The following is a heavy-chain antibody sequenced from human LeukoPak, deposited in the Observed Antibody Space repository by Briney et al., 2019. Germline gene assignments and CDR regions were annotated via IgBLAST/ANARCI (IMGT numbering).Heavy chain of an antibody. D-gene: IGHD3-22*01. V-gene: IGHV3-74*01. J-gene: IGHJ4*02. CDR1: GFTFRSYW. Sequence: GGSLRLSCAGSGFTFRSYWMHWVRQAPGKGLVWVSRINTDGSYRNYTDSVKGRFTISRDNARNTMYLQMDSLGAEDTAVYYCARDSFDSSGSYYGFDHWGQGTLVTVSS. CDR3: ARDSFDSSGSYYGFDH. CDR2: INTDGSYR.